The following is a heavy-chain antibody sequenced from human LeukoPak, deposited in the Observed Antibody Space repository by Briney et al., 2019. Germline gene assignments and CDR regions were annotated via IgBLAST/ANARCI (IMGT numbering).Heavy chain of an antibody. J-gene: IGHJ5*02. CDR1: GGSVSGYY. CDR3: ARSTVTTVEGGWFDP. D-gene: IGHD4-17*01. CDR2: IYSSGTN. Sequence: SETLSLTCTVSGGSVSGYYWSWIRQPPGKALEWIAYIYSSGTNLYNPSLKSRGTISVDPSKNQFSLELRSVTAADTAIYYCARSTVTTVEGGWFDPWGQGTLVTVSS. V-gene: IGHV4-59*08.